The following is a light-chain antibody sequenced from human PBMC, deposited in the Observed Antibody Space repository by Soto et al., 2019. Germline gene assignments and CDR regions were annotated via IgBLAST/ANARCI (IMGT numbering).Light chain of an antibody. CDR3: LQDYDYPLT. J-gene: IGKJ4*01. V-gene: IGKV1-6*01. Sequence: AIQVTQSPSSLSASVGDRVTITCRASQGIRNDLGWYQQKPGKPPKLLIYATSRLQSGVPSRFSGSGSGTDFSLTISSLQPEDFATYYSLQDYDYPLTFGAGTKVHIK. CDR1: QGIRND. CDR2: ATS.